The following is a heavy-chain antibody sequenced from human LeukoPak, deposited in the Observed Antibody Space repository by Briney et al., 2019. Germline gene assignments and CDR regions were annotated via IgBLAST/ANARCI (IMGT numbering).Heavy chain of an antibody. V-gene: IGHV4-4*07. CDR1: GGSINSGY. CDR3: ARDIGVGTSKGFDY. J-gene: IGHJ4*02. CDR2: IFATGAT. Sequence: SETLSLTCTVSGGSINSGYWSWVRQSAEKGLEWIGRIFATGATAYNPSLKSRVTMSVDTSNNQFSLKLSSVTAADTAVYYCARDIGVGTSKGFDYWGQGALVTVSS. D-gene: IGHD1-26*01.